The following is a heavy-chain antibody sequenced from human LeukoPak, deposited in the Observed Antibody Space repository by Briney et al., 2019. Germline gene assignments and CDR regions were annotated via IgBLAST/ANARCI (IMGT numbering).Heavy chain of an antibody. CDR1: GFTFSSYA. CDR3: AKDIGSSSYRPPYYFDY. Sequence: HPGGSLRLSCAASGFTFSSYAMSWVRQAPGKGLEWVSAISGSGGSTYYADSVKGRFSISRDNSKNTLSLQMSSLRADDTAVYYCAKDIGSSSYRPPYYFDYWGQGTLVTVSS. J-gene: IGHJ4*02. CDR2: ISGSGGST. D-gene: IGHD6-6*01. V-gene: IGHV3-23*01.